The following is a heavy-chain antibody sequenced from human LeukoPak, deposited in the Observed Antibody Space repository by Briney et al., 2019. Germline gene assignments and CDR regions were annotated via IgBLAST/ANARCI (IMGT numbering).Heavy chain of an antibody. CDR3: LSASGP. J-gene: IGHJ5*02. CDR2: IRQDGSVQ. Sequence: PGGSLRLSCAASGFTFSSYWMSWVRQAPGKGLEWVANIRQDGSVQNYVDSVKGRFTISRDNPKNSVYLQMSSLRAEDTAVYYCLSASGPWGQGTLVTVA. CDR1: GFTFSSYW. V-gene: IGHV3-7*01. D-gene: IGHD6-25*01.